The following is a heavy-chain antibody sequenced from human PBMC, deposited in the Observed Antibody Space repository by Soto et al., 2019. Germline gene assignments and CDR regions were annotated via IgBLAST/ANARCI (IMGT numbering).Heavy chain of an antibody. D-gene: IGHD3-16*01. Sequence: SETLSLTCPVPGGSIYNYYWSWIRQPPGKGLEWIGYISYSGNTTNYNPSLKSRVTIALDTSKNQFSLRLSSVTAADTAVYYCAKAIRYAYDSWGQGTLVTVSS. J-gene: IGHJ4*02. CDR1: GGSIYNYY. CDR3: AKAIRYAYDS. V-gene: IGHV4-59*01. CDR2: ISYSGNTT.